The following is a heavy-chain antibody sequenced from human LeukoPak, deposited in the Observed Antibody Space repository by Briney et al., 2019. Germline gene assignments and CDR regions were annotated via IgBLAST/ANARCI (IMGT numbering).Heavy chain of an antibody. CDR2: ISAYNGNT. J-gene: IGHJ4*02. V-gene: IGHV1-18*04. CDR1: GHTFSIYN. D-gene: IGHD2-2*01. CDR3: ASPLGVVVPAAMYS. Sequence: ASVKVSCKASGHTFSIYNMHWVRQAPGQGLEWMGWISAYNGNTNYAQKLQGRVTMTTDTSATTAYMTTAYMELRSLRSDDTAVYYCASPLGVVVPAAMYSWGQGTLVTVSS.